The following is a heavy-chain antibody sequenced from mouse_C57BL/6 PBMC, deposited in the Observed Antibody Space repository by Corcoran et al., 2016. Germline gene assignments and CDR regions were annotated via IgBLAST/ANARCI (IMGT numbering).Heavy chain of an antibody. CDR2: ISYDGSN. V-gene: IGHV3-6*01. Sequence: DVQLQESGPGLVKPSQSLSLTCSVTGYSITSGYYWNWIRQFPGNKLEWMGYISYDGSNNYNPSLKNRISITLDTSKNQFFLKLNSVTTEDTATYYCASFAYWGQGTLVTVSA. J-gene: IGHJ3*01. CDR1: GYSITSGYY. CDR3: ASFAY.